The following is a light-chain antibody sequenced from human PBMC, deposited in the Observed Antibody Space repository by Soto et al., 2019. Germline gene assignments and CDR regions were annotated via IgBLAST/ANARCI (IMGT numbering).Light chain of an antibody. CDR2: TTS. CDR3: QQANSFPLT. V-gene: IGKV1D-12*01. CDR1: QGINNW. J-gene: IGKJ4*01. Sequence: DIQMTQSPSSVSASVGDRVTITCRASQGINNWLAWYQQKPGKAPKLLIYTTSSLQSGVPSRFSGSGSVTDFTLPIISLQPEDSATYYCQQANSFPLTFGGGTKVEIK.